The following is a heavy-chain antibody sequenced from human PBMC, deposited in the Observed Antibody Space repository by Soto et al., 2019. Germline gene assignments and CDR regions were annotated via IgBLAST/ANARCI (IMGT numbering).Heavy chain of an antibody. D-gene: IGHD3-16*01. CDR2: IVVGSGNT. J-gene: IGHJ6*02. CDR3: SGGRYYYYYGMDV. Sequence: ASVKVSCKASGFTFTSSAVQWVRQARGQRLEWIGWIVVGSGNTNYAQKFQERVTITRDRSTSTAYMELSSLRSEDTAVYYCSGGRYYYYYGMDVWGQGTTGTV. V-gene: IGHV1-58*01. CDR1: GFTFTSSA.